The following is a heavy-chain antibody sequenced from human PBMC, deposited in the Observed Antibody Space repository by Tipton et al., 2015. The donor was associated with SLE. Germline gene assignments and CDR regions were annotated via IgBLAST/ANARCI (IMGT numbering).Heavy chain of an antibody. J-gene: IGHJ3*02. CDR3: ARRGRDEDAFDI. V-gene: IGHV4-39*07. CDR2: IYYSGST. Sequence: TLSLTCTVSGGSISSSSYYWGWIRQPPGKGLEWIGSIYYSGSTYYNPSLKSRVTISVDTSKNQFSLKLSSVTAADTAVYYCARRGRDEDAFDIWGQGTMVTVSS. D-gene: IGHD5-24*01. CDR1: GGSISSSSYY.